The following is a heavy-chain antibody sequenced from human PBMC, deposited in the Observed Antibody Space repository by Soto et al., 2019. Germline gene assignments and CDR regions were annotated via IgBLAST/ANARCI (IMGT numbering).Heavy chain of an antibody. CDR2: INHSGST. J-gene: IGHJ4*02. CDR3: ASRAYDYDSSGYPFHY. D-gene: IGHD3-22*01. Sequence: QVQLQQWGAGLLKPSETLSLTCAVYGGSFSGYYWSWIRQPPGKGLEWIGEINHSGSTNYNPSLRSRVTISLDTSTHQRSLTLRSVTAADTTVYYCASRAYDYDSSGYPFHYWGQGTLVTVSS. CDR1: GGSFSGYY. V-gene: IGHV4-34*01.